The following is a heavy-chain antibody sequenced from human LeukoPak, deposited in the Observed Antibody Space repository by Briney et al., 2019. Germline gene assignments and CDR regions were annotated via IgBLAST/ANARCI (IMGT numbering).Heavy chain of an antibody. D-gene: IGHD3-10*01. CDR1: GGSISSYY. Sequence: PSETLSLTCTVSGGSISSYYWSWIRQSPGKGLEWIAYIYNSGSTNYNPSLKSRVTISIDTSKNQFSLKLRSVTAADTAVYYCARDPGKSLRWFDTWGQGTLVTVSS. CDR2: IYNSGST. CDR3: ARDPGKSLRWFDT. J-gene: IGHJ5*02. V-gene: IGHV4-59*01.